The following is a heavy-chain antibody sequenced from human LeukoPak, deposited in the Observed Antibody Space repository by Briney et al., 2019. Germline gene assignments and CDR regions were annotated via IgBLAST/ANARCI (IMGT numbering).Heavy chain of an antibody. CDR1: GYTFTGYY. Sequence: ASVKVSCKASGYTFTGYYMHWVRQAPGQGLEWMGWINPNSGGTNYAQKFQGRVTMTRDTSISTAYMELSRLRSDDPAVYYCARDRLVVVPAAIRGYYMDVWGKGTTVTVSS. J-gene: IGHJ6*03. V-gene: IGHV1-2*02. D-gene: IGHD2-2*02. CDR2: INPNSGGT. CDR3: ARDRLVVVPAAIRGYYMDV.